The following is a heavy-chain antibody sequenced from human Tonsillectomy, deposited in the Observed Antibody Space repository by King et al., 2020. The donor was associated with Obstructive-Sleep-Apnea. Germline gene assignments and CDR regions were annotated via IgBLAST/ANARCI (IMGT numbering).Heavy chain of an antibody. CDR3: SIFGVINYYFDY. D-gene: IGHD3-3*01. Sequence: QLVQSGGGLVQPGRSLRLSCTASGITFGDYAMSWSRQAPGKGLEWVGFIRSKTYSGTTEYAASVKGRFAISRDDSKSIAYLQMNSLKTEDTAVYYCSIFGVINYYFDYWGQGTLVTVSS. CDR2: IRSKTYSGTT. J-gene: IGHJ4*02. CDR1: GITFGDYA. V-gene: IGHV3-49*03.